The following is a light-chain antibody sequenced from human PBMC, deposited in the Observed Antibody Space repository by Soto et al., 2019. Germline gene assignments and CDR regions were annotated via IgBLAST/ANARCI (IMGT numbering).Light chain of an antibody. CDR1: QSLSSY. Sequence: EIVLTQSPATLSLSPGERATLSCRASQSLSSYLSWYQQKPGQAPRLLIYDAATRATGIPARCSGSGSGTDFTLNISSLEPEDFAVYYCQQRNNWPAISFGQGTRLEI. CDR2: DAA. J-gene: IGKJ5*01. CDR3: QQRNNWPAIS. V-gene: IGKV3-11*01.